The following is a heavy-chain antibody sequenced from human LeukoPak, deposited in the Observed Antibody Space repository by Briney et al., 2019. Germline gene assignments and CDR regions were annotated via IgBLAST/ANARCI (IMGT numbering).Heavy chain of an antibody. CDR2: ISYDGSNK. J-gene: IGHJ4*02. CDR1: GFTFSSYG. D-gene: IGHD6-13*01. Sequence: GGSLRLSCAASGFTFSSYGMHWVRQAPGKGLEWVAVISYDGSNKYYAGSVKGRFTISRDNSKNTLYLQMNSLRAEDTAVYYCAKAREPGIAAGLHDYWGQGTLVTVSS. CDR3: AKAREPGIAAGLHDY. V-gene: IGHV3-30*18.